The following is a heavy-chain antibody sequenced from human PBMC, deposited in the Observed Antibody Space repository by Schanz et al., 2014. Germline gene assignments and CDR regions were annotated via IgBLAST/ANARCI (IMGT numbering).Heavy chain of an antibody. CDR1: GYTFTSYD. D-gene: IGHD6-19*01. Sequence: QVQLVQSGAEVKQPGASVKVSCKASGYTFTSYDINWVRQAPGRGLEWMGGFHHEDGDTVYAQKFRGRVTMTRDTSTSTVYMELSSLRSEDTAVYYCAASSGWHPSTDYWGQGTLVTVSS. J-gene: IGHJ4*02. CDR2: FHHEDGDT. CDR3: AASSGWHPSTDY. V-gene: IGHV1-8*01.